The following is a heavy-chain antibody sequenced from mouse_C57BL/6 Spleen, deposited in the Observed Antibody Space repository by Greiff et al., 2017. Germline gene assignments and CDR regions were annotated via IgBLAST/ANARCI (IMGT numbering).Heavy chain of an antibody. CDR2: ISDGGSYT. CDR1: GFTFSSYA. D-gene: IGHD4-1*01. J-gene: IGHJ2*01. Sequence: EVQLQESGGGLVKPGGSLKLSCAASGFTFSSYAMSWVRQTPEKRLEWVATISDGGSYTYYPDNVKGRFTISRDNAKNNLYLQMGHLKSEDTAMYYCARGWDLEYWGQGTTLTVAS. CDR3: ARGWDLEY. V-gene: IGHV5-4*01.